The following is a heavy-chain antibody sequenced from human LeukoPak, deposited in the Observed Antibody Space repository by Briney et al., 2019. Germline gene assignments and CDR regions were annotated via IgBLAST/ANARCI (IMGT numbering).Heavy chain of an antibody. Sequence: GGSLRLSCAASGFTFSSYEMNSVRQAPGKGLEWVSYISSSGSTIYYADSVKGRFTISRDNAKNSLYLQMNSLRAEDTAVYYCARVGYYDSSGYYSDGDYWGQGTLVTVSS. V-gene: IGHV3-48*03. CDR3: ARVGYYDSSGYYSDGDY. CDR2: ISSSGSTI. J-gene: IGHJ4*02. D-gene: IGHD3-22*01. CDR1: GFTFSSYE.